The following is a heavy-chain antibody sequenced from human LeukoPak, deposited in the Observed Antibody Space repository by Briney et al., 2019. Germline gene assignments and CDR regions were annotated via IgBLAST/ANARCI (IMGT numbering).Heavy chain of an antibody. CDR2: ISAYNGNT. J-gene: IGHJ4*02. V-gene: IGHV1-18*01. Sequence: ASVKVSCKASGYTFTSYGISWVRQAPGQGLEWMGWISAYNGNTNYAQKLQGRVTMTTDTSTSTAYMELRSLRSDDTAVYYCAIRRYETAAAGTGAFDYWGQGTLVTVSS. CDR1: GYTFTSYG. D-gene: IGHD6-13*01. CDR3: AIRRYETAAAGTGAFDY.